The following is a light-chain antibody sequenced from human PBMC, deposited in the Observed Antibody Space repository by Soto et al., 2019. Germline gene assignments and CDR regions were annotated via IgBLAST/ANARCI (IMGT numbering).Light chain of an antibody. J-gene: IGKJ1*01. CDR2: GAP. CDR3: QQYGSSPRT. CDR1: QSFGSTY. Sequence: DIGLTQSQRTLSSSPWERATLSCGASQSFGSTYLAWYHQKTGQAPRLLTHGAPNRASGIPDRFSGSQYGTDFNPTISRLETEDFAVYDCQQYGSSPRTFGQGTKVDIK. V-gene: IGKV3-20*01.